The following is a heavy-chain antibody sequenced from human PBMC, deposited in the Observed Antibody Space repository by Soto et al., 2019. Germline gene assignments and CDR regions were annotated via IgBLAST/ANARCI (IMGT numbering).Heavy chain of an antibody. CDR1: GGSISSYY. CDR2: IYYSGST. Sequence: QVQLQESGPGLVKPSETLSLTCTVSGGSISSYYWSWIRQPPGKGLEWIGYIYYSGSTKYNPSLNSRVTISVDTSKNQFSLKLSSVTAADTAVYYCARDKVNIGVDGIHYFYGMDVWGQGTTVTVSS. V-gene: IGHV4-59*01. CDR3: ARDKVNIGVDGIHYFYGMDV. D-gene: IGHD6-19*01. J-gene: IGHJ6*02.